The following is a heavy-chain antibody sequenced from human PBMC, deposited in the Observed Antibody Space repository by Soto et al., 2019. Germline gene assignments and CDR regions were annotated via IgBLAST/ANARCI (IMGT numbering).Heavy chain of an antibody. J-gene: IGHJ4*02. CDR1: GFTFSSYG. Sequence: PGGSLRLSCAASGFTFSSYGMHWVRQAPGKGLEWVAVISYDGSNKYYADSVKGRFTTSRDNSKNTLYLQMNSLRAEDTAVYYCAKLGSYYDYWGQGTLVTVS. CDR2: ISYDGSNK. CDR3: AKLGSYYDY. V-gene: IGHV3-30*18. D-gene: IGHD1-26*01.